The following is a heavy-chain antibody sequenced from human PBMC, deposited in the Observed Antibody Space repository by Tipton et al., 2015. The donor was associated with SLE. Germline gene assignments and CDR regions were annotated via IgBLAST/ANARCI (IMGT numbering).Heavy chain of an antibody. CDR1: GGSISSSYYY. Sequence: TLSLTCTVSGGSISSSYYYWGWIRQPPEKGLEWIGTISYSGGTYYNPSLKGRVTISADTSKNQFSLKMNSVTAADTAVYYCARGDYGGNSNYWGQGTLVTVSS. CDR2: ISYSGGT. V-gene: IGHV4-39*01. CDR3: ARGDYGGNSNY. D-gene: IGHD4-23*01. J-gene: IGHJ4*02.